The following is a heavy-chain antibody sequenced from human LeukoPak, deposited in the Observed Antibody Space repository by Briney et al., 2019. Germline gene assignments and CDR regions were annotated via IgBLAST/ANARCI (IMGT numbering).Heavy chain of an antibody. J-gene: IGHJ4*02. CDR2: ITGSGGST. CDR3: ARELFDFDY. Sequence: GGSLSLSWEPSAFTFDTFAMTWVRKAQGRGLEWVSEITGSGGSTYYADSVKGRFTISRDNSKNTLYLQMNSLRAEDTAIYYCARELFDFDYWGQGTLVTVSS. CDR1: AFTFDTFA. D-gene: IGHD3-10*01. V-gene: IGHV3-23*01.